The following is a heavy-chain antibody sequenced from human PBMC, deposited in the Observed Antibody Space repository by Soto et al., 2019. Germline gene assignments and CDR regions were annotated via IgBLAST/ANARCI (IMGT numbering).Heavy chain of an antibody. CDR1: GDSIISSDFY. CDR2: IFYLGST. V-gene: IGHV4-39*01. J-gene: IGHJ5*02. Sequence: ASETLSLTCTVSGDSIISSDFYWGWVRQPPGKGLEWIGSIFYLGSTYYNPSLKSRVTMSVDTSKNQFSLRLRSVTAADTALYFCARHSLALRKYNWFDPWGQGIMVTVSS. D-gene: IGHD3-3*02. CDR3: ARHSLALRKYNWFDP.